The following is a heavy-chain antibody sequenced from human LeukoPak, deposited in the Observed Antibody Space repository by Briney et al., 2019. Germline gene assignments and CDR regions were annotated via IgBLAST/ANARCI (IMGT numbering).Heavy chain of an antibody. CDR2: IYYSGST. Sequence: SETLSLTCTVSGGSISSGSYYWSWIRQPAGKGLEWIGYIYYSGSTNYNPSLKSRVTISVDTSKNQFSLKLSSVTAADTAVYYCARSGSYYYAAEYFQHWGQGTLVTVSS. V-gene: IGHV4-61*10. CDR3: ARSGSYYYAAEYFQH. CDR1: GGSISSGSYY. D-gene: IGHD1-26*01. J-gene: IGHJ1*01.